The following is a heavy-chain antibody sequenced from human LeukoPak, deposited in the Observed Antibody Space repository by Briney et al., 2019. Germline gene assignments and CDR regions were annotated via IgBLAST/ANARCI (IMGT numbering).Heavy chain of an antibody. CDR1: GDSVSSNSAA. CDR3: ARARTFGSGTYPHSGEY. Sequence: SQTLSLTCVIAGDSVSSNSAAWNWIRQSPSRGLEWLGRTYYRSKWYNDYAVSVKSRITINPDTSKNQFSLQLNSVTPEDTAVYYCARARTFGSGTYPHSGEYWGQGTLVTVSS. CDR2: TYYRSKWYN. D-gene: IGHD3-10*01. J-gene: IGHJ4*02. V-gene: IGHV6-1*01.